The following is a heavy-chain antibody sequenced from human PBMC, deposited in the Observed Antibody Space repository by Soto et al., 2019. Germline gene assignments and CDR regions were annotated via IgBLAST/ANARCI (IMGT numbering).Heavy chain of an antibody. J-gene: IGHJ4*02. D-gene: IGHD6-6*01. CDR1: GFSLSTDDVG. CDR2: IYWDDDK. V-gene: IGHV2-5*02. CDR3: ARSKYSISSFDY. Sequence: GPTLVNPTQTLTLTCTFSGFSLSTDDVGVGWIRQPPGRALDWLAVIYWDDDKRYSPSLKSRLTITKDTSKNQVLLTMTNMDPVDTATYFCARSKYSISSFDYWGQGALVTVSS.